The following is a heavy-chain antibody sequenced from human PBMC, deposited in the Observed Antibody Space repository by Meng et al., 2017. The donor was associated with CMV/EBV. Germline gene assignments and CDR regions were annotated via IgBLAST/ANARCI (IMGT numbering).Heavy chain of an antibody. J-gene: IGHJ6*02. CDR3: ARNSEPPVVTPYYYYYGMDV. D-gene: IGHD4-23*01. CDR1: GDSVSSNSAA. CDR2: TYYRSKWYN. Sequence: SETLSLTCAISGDSVSSNSAAWNWLRQSPSRGLEWLGRTYYRSKWYNDYAVSVKSRITINSDTSKNQFSLQLNSVTPEDTAVYYCARNSEPPVVTPYYYYYGMDVWGQGTTVTVSS. V-gene: IGHV6-1*01.